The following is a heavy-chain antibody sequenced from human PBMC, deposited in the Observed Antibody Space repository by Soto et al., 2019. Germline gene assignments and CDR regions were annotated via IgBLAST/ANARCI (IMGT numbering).Heavy chain of an antibody. J-gene: IGHJ4*02. CDR2: IVPIIGVA. CDR3: ARGVYGYNYYYVY. D-gene: IGHD3-10*02. Sequence: QVQLVQSGAEVKKPGSSVKVSCKASGGSFTRHAISWVRQAPGHGLEWMGGIVPIIGVANYAQKFQDRFTIIADESTSTAYMELTRLKSEDTAIYYCARGVYGYNYYYVYWGQGTLVTVSS. V-gene: IGHV1-69*01. CDR1: GGSFTRHA.